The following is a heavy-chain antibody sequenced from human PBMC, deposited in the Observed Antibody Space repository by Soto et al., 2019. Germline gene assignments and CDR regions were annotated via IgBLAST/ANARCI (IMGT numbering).Heavy chain of an antibody. D-gene: IGHD2-21*01. J-gene: IGHJ6*03. Sequence: SETLSLTCTVSGGSISSYYWSWIRQPPGKGLEWIGYIYYSGSTNYNPSLKSRVTISVDTSKNQFSLKLSSVTAADTAVYYCAITNPRRKHDYYMDVWGKGTTVTVSS. CDR1: GGSISSYY. CDR3: AITNPRRKHDYYMDV. V-gene: IGHV4-59*01. CDR2: IYYSGST.